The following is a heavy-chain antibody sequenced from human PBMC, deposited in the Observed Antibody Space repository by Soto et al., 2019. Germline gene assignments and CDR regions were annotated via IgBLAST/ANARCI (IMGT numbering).Heavy chain of an antibody. V-gene: IGHV1-69*01. Sequence: QVQLVQSGAEVKKPGSSVKVSCKASGGTFSSYAISWVRQAPGQGLEWMGGIIPIFGTANYAQKFQGRVTITEDESTSTACMELSSLRSEDTAVYYCARGEWREGSKRNSSSWRNWFDPWGQGTLVTVSS. CDR2: IIPIFGTA. CDR3: ARGEWREGSKRNSSSWRNWFDP. D-gene: IGHD6-13*01. J-gene: IGHJ5*02. CDR1: GGTFSSYA.